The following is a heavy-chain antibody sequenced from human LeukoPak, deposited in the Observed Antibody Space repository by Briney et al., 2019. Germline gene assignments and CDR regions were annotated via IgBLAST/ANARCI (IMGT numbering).Heavy chain of an antibody. CDR1: GFTFSGYG. V-gene: IGHV3-48*01. CDR3: ARDYYYDSSGYPHY. J-gene: IGHJ4*02. D-gene: IGHD3-22*01. Sequence: GGSLRLSCAASGFTFSGYGMHWVRQAPGKGLEWVSYISSSSSTIYYADSVKGRFTISRDNAKNSLYLQMNSLRAEDTAIYYCARDYYYDSSGYPHYWGQGTLVTVSS. CDR2: ISSSSSTI.